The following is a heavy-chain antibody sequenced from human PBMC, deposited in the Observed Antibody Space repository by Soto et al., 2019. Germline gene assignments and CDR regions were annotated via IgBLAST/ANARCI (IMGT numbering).Heavy chain of an antibody. V-gene: IGHV3-23*01. D-gene: IGHD3-9*01. CDR3: AKDRHPDGIWTFDY. J-gene: IGHJ4*02. CDR1: GFSFSGYT. CDR2: INGGGGTT. Sequence: PGGSLRLSCAASGFSFSGYTMNWVRQAQGKGLEWISGINGGGGTTYYADSVKGRFTISRDDSKNILYQQMNSPRAEDTAIYYCAKDRHPDGIWTFDYWGRGTLVTVSS.